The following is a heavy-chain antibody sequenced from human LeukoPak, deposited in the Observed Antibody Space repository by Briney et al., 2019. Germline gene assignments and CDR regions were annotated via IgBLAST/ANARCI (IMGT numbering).Heavy chain of an antibody. Sequence: ASVKVSCKASGYTFTSYAMHWVRHAPGQRLEWIGWINAGNGNTKYSQKFQGRVTITRDTSASTAYMELSSLRSEDTAVYYCATSAGLRYFDWGFDYWGQGTLVTVSS. CDR3: ATSAGLRYFDWGFDY. D-gene: IGHD3-9*01. CDR1: GYTFTSYA. V-gene: IGHV1-3*01. CDR2: INAGNGNT. J-gene: IGHJ4*02.